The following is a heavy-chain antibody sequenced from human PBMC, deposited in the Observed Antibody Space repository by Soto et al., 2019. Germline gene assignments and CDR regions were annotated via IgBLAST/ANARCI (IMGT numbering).Heavy chain of an antibody. Sequence: GASVKVSCTASGYTFTGYYMHWVRQAPGQGLEWMGWINPNSGGTNYAQKFQGWVTMTRDTSISTAYMELSRLRSDDTAVYYCARGLYYYDSSGYQPHAFDIWGQGTMVTVSS. CDR1: GYTFTGYY. V-gene: IGHV1-2*04. CDR3: ARGLYYYDSSGYQPHAFDI. D-gene: IGHD3-22*01. CDR2: INPNSGGT. J-gene: IGHJ3*02.